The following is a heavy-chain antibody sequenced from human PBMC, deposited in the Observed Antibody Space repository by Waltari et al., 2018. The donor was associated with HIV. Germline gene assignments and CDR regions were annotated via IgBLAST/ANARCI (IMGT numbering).Heavy chain of an antibody. CDR3: ARVGYSYGNFDY. D-gene: IGHD5-18*01. CDR2: IKQDGSEK. CDR1: GFTFSSSW. Sequence: EVQLVESGGGLVQPGGSLRLSCAASGFTFSSSWMSWVRQAPGKGLEWVANIKQDGSEKYYVDSVKGRFTISRDNAKNSLYLQMNSLRAEDTAVYYCARVGYSYGNFDYWGQGTLVTVSS. V-gene: IGHV3-7*01. J-gene: IGHJ4*02.